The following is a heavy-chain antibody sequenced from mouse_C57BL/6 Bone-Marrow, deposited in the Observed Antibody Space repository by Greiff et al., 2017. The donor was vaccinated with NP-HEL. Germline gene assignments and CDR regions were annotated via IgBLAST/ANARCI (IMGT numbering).Heavy chain of an antibody. CDR1: GYTFTDYN. J-gene: IGHJ4*01. D-gene: IGHD2-5*01. CDR2: INPNNGGT. CDR3: ARKASNYDAMDY. V-gene: IGHV1-18*01. Sequence: VQLQQSGPELVKPGASVKIPCKASGYTFTDYNMDWVKQSHGKSLEWIGDINPNNGGTIYNQKFKGKATLTVDKSSSTAYMELRSLTSEDTAVYYCARKASNYDAMDYWGQGTSVTVSS.